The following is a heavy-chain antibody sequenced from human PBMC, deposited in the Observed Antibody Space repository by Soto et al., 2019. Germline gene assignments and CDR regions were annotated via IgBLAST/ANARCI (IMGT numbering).Heavy chain of an antibody. J-gene: IGHJ3*02. CDR1: GGTFSSYT. CDR3: ARAGFYDYIWGREKKDAFDI. Sequence: SVKVSCNASGGTFSSYTISWVRQAPGQGLEWMGRIIPILGIANYAQKFQGRVTITADKSTSTAYTELSSLRSEDTAVYYCARAGFYDYIWGREKKDAFDIWGQGTMVTVSS. D-gene: IGHD3-16*01. CDR2: IIPILGIA. V-gene: IGHV1-69*02.